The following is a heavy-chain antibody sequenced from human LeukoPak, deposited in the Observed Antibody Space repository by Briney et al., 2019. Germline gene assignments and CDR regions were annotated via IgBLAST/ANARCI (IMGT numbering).Heavy chain of an antibody. Sequence: GGSLRLSCAASGFTFSSYFMHWVRQAPGKGLEWVAFIRYDGSNKYYADSVKGRFTISRDNSKNTVYLQMSSLRAEDRAVYYCAKDQGWYFDNWGQGTLVTVSS. V-gene: IGHV3-30*02. J-gene: IGHJ4*02. CDR1: GFTFSSYF. CDR3: AKDQGWYFDN. D-gene: IGHD6-19*01. CDR2: IRYDGSNK.